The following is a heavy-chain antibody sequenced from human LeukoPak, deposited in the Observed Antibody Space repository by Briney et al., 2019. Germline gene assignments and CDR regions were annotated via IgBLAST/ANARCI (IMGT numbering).Heavy chain of an antibody. J-gene: IGHJ4*02. CDR2: IDHSGST. Sequence: NPSETLSLTCAVYGGSFSGYYWTWIRQSPGKGLEWIGEIDHSGSTNYNPSLKSRVTISVDTSKNQFSLKLSSVTAADTAVYYCARQDYGDYLPPIDYWGQGTLVTVSS. D-gene: IGHD4-17*01. CDR1: GGSFSGYY. CDR3: ARQDYGDYLPPIDY. V-gene: IGHV4-34*01.